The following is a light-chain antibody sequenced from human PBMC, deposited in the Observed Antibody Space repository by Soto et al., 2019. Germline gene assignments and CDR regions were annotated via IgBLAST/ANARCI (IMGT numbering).Light chain of an antibody. CDR3: QSSDSSLNV. CDR2: GNS. V-gene: IGLV1-40*01. J-gene: IGLJ1*01. Sequence: VLTQPPSVSVAPGQRVTISCTGSSSNIGAGYDVHWYQQLPGTAPKLLIYGNSNRPSGVPDRFSGSKSGTSASLAITGLQAEDEADYYCQSSDSSLNVFGTGTKVTVL. CDR1: SSNIGAGYD.